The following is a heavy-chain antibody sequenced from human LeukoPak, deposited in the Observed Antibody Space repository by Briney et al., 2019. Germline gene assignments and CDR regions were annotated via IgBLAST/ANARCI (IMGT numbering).Heavy chain of an antibody. CDR3: ARGIAAAGTGFDY. J-gene: IGHJ4*02. CDR2: ISGSGGST. Sequence: GGSLRLSCAASGFTFSSYAMSWVRQAPGKGLEWVSGISGSGGSTYYAASVKGRFTISRDNSKNTLYLQMNSLRAEDTAVYYCARGIAAAGTGFDYWGQGTLVTVSS. V-gene: IGHV3-23*01. D-gene: IGHD6-13*01. CDR1: GFTFSSYA.